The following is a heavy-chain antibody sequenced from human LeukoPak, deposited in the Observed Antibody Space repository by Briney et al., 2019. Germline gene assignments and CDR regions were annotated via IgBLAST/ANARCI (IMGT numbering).Heavy chain of an antibody. CDR2: ISWNSGSI. CDR1: GFTFDDYA. Sequence: GGSLRLSCAASGFTFDDYAMHWVRHAPGKGLEWVSGISWNSGSIDYADSVKGRFTISRDKAKNSLYLQMNSLRAEDTALYYCAKAYDYGSSGYYYRRRYYYFDYWGQGTLVTVSS. J-gene: IGHJ4*02. CDR3: AKAYDYGSSGYYYRRRYYYFDY. D-gene: IGHD3-22*01. V-gene: IGHV3-9*01.